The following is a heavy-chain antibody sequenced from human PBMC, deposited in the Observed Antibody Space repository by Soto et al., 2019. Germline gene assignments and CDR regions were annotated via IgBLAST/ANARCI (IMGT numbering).Heavy chain of an antibody. Sequence: QLQLQESGPGLVKPSETLSLTCTVSGGSISSSSYYWGWIRQPPGKGLEWIGSIYYSGSTYYNPSLKSRVTISVDTSKNQFSLKLSSVTAADTAVYYCARVIARGITIFGVVILHYFDYWGQGTLVTVSS. D-gene: IGHD3-3*01. J-gene: IGHJ4*02. CDR1: GGSISSSSYY. CDR3: ARVIARGITIFGVVILHYFDY. CDR2: IYYSGST. V-gene: IGHV4-39*01.